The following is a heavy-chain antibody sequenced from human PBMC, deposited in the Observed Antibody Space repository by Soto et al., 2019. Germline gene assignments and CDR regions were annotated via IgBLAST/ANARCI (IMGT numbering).Heavy chain of an antibody. CDR3: TTVAFISYSPTLWNDY. Sequence: VGSLRLSGAASGFTFSNAWMSWVRQAPGKGLEWVGRIKSKTDGGTTDYAAPVKGRFTISRDDSKNTLYLQMNSLKTEDTAVYYCTTVAFISYSPTLWNDYWGQGTLVTVS. CDR1: GFTFSNAW. CDR2: IKSKTDGGTT. J-gene: IGHJ4*02. V-gene: IGHV3-15*01. D-gene: IGHD2-21*01.